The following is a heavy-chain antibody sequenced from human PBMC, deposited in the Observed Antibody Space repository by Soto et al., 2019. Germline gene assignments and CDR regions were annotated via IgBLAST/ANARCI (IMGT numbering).Heavy chain of an antibody. J-gene: IGHJ6*02. CDR2: FDPEDGET. CDR3: ATAPRVGANGMDV. V-gene: IGHV1-24*01. D-gene: IGHD1-26*01. CDR1: GYTLTELS. Sequence: ASVKVSCKVSGYTLTELSMHWVRQAPGKGLEWMGGFDPEDGETIYAQKFQGRVTMTEGTSTDTAYMELSSLRSEDTAVYYCATAPRVGANGMDVWGQGTTVTVSS.